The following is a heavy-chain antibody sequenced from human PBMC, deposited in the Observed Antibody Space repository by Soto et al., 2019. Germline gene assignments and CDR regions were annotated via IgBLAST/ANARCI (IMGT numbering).Heavy chain of an antibody. V-gene: IGHV1-46*01. CDR1: GYTIASCY. CDR2: INPSGGST. J-gene: IGHJ4*02. D-gene: IGHD6-13*01. CDR3: AREDSSSWYRFDY. Sequence: SVKLTWKECGYTIASCYMRWVRQAPGQGLEWMGIINPSGGSTSYAQKFQGRVTMTRDTSTSTVYMELSSLRSEDTAVYYCAREDSSSWYRFDYWGQGTLVTGSS.